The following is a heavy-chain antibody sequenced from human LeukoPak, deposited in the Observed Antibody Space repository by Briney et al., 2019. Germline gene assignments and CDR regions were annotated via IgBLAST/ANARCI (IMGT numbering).Heavy chain of an antibody. CDR1: GFTFSSYA. Sequence: GGSLRLSCAVSGFTFSSYAMNWVRQAPGKGLEWVSTITGNGDTTYKANSVKGRFTISRDNSKNTLYLQMNSLRAEDTAIYYCAKYLSPSRVYYFDYWGQGTLVTVSS. J-gene: IGHJ4*02. CDR2: ITGNGDTT. D-gene: IGHD2-8*01. V-gene: IGHV3-23*01. CDR3: AKYLSPSRVYYFDY.